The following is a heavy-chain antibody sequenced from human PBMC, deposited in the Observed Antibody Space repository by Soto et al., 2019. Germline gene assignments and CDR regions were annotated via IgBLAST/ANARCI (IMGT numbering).Heavy chain of an antibody. J-gene: IGHJ4*02. D-gene: IGHD5-18*01. CDR2: IYYSGNT. V-gene: IGHV4-39*01. CDR1: GGSISSSNSY. Sequence: SETLSLTCTVSGGSISSSNSYWGWIRQPPGKGLEWIASIYYSGNTYYNPSLKSRLTISVDTSKNQFSLKLSSVTAADTAMYYCARLGYSYGYDYWGQGTLVTVSS. CDR3: ARLGYSYGYDY.